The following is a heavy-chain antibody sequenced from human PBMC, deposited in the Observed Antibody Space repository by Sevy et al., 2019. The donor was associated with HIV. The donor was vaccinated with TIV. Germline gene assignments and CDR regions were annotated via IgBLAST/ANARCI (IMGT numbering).Heavy chain of an antibody. V-gene: IGHV4-59*01. CDR2: IYYSGST. CDR1: GGSISSYY. Sequence: SETLSLTCTVSGGSISSYYWSWIRQPPGKGLEWIVYIYYSGSTNYNPSLKSRVTISVDTSKNQFSLKLSSVTAADTAVYYCARTFLGYCSSTSCYGNWFDPWGQGTLVTVSS. J-gene: IGHJ5*02. CDR3: ARTFLGYCSSTSCYGNWFDP. D-gene: IGHD2-2*01.